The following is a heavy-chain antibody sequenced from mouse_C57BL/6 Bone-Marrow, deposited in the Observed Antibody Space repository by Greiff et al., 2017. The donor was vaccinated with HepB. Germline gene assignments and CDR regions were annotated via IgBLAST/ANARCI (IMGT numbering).Heavy chain of an antibody. CDR2: IYPGDGDT. D-gene: IGHD2-2*01. CDR1: GYAFSSSW. V-gene: IGHV1-82*01. CDR3: ARGGVYYGYDVLAY. J-gene: IGHJ3*01. Sequence: QVQLKQSGPELVKPGASVKISCKASGYAFSSSWMNWVKQRPGKGLEWIGRIYPGDGDTNYNGKFKGKATLTADKSSSTAYMQLSSLTSEDSAVYFCARGGVYYGYDVLAYWGQGTLVTVSA.